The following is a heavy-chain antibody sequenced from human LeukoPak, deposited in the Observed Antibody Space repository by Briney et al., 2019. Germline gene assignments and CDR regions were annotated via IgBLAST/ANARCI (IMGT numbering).Heavy chain of an antibody. V-gene: IGHV4-39*01. J-gene: IGHJ5*02. D-gene: IGHD5-18*01. CDR2: IYYSGST. CDR1: GGSISSSSYY. Sequence: PSETLSLTCTVSGGSISSSSYYWGWIRQPPGKGLEWIGSIYYSGSTYYNPSLKSRVTISVDTSKSQFSLKLSSVTAADTAVYYCARQTDTAMGWFDPWGQGTLVTVSS. CDR3: ARQTDTAMGWFDP.